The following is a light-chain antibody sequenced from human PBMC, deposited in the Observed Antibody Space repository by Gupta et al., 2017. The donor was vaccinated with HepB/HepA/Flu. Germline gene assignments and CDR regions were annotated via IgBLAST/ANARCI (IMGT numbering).Light chain of an antibody. V-gene: IGLV2-11*01. CDR1: NINVGDFNY. CDR2: DVN. CDR3: CSPAGRYTLVV. J-gene: IGLJ2*01. Sequence: QSALTQPRSVSGSPGQSVTISCTGTNINVGDFNYVSWYQQHPGKAPKVMSYDVNKRPSGVPDRFSGSKSANTASLTISGLQAEDEADYDCCSPAGRYTLVVFGGGTKLTGL.